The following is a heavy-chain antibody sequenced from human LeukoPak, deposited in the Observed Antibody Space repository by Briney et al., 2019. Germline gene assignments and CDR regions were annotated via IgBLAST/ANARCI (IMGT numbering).Heavy chain of an antibody. CDR2: IKQDGSEK. D-gene: IGHD3-22*01. Sequence: GGSLRLSCAASGFTFSSYWMSWVRQAPGKGLEWVANIKQDGSEKYYVDSVKGRFTISRDNAKNSLYLQMNSLRAEDTAVYYCARDWDSSGYYGDAFDIWGQGTMVTVSP. V-gene: IGHV3-7*01. CDR3: ARDWDSSGYYGDAFDI. J-gene: IGHJ3*02. CDR1: GFTFSSYW.